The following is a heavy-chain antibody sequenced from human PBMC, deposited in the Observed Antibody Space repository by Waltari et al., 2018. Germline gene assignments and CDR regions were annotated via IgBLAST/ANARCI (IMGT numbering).Heavy chain of an antibody. J-gene: IGHJ6*02. V-gene: IGHV3-49*03. CDR3: TRSDYDFWSGYFGDYYYGMDV. CDR2: IRSKAYGGTK. D-gene: IGHD3-3*01. CDR1: GFTFGDYA. Sequence: EVQLVESGGGLVQPGRSLRLSCTASGFTFGDYAMSWFRQAPGKGLEWVGFIRSKAYGGTKEYAASVKGSFTISRDDSKSTAYLQMNSLKTEDTAVYYCTRSDYDFWSGYFGDYYYGMDVWGQGTTVTVSS.